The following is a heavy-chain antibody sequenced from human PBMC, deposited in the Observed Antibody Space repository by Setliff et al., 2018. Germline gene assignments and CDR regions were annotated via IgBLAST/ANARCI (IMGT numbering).Heavy chain of an antibody. V-gene: IGHV4-61*09. CDR1: DDSISSRHYY. D-gene: IGHD3-3*01. J-gene: IGHJ6*03. CDR2: IYTSWST. CDR3: ARMSGFQYMDV. Sequence: ASETLSLTCTVSDDSISSRHYYWSWIRQPAGKGLEWLGQIYTSWSTNYNPSLKGRATLSIDASKNQFSLSLSSVTAADTAVYYCARMSGFQYMDVWGKGTTVTVSS.